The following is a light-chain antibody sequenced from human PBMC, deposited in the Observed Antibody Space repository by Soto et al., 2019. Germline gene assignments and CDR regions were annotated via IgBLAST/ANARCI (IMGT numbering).Light chain of an antibody. CDR3: QQYNNWPPWP. CDR2: GAS. CDR1: QSVSSN. Sequence: EVVRTQSPAKKSVSPGERATLSCRASQSVSSNLAWYQQKPGQAPRLLIYGASTRATGIPARFSGSGSGTEFTLTISSLQSEDFAVYYCQQYNNWPPWPFGQGTKVDNK. V-gene: IGKV3-15*01. J-gene: IGKJ1*01.